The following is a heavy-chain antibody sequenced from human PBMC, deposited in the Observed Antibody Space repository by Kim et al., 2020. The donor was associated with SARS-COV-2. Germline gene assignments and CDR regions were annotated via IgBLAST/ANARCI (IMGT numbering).Heavy chain of an antibody. Sequence: GGSLRLSCAASGFNVSSNYMSWVRQDPGKGLEWVSVIYNGDSTYYADSVKGRFTISRHNSKKTLYLKLHSLRAEDTAVYYCTRSVNSLYGSGVYYNGMDVWGQGTTVTVSS. CDR2: IYNGDST. CDR1: GFNVSSNY. CDR3: TRSVNSLYGSGVYYNGMDV. V-gene: IGHV3-53*04. D-gene: IGHD3-10*01. J-gene: IGHJ6*02.